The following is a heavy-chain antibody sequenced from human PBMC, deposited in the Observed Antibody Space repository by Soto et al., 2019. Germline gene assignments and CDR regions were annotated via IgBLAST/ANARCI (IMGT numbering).Heavy chain of an antibody. Sequence: GGSLRLSCAASGFTFSSYAMHWVRQAPGKGLEWVAVISYDGSNKYYADSVKGRFTISRDNSKNTLYLQMNSLRAEDTAVYYCARDWRYCSSTSCYRVGFDYWGQGTLVTVSS. CDR3: ARDWRYCSSTSCYRVGFDY. J-gene: IGHJ4*02. CDR2: ISYDGSNK. CDR1: GFTFSSYA. D-gene: IGHD2-2*01. V-gene: IGHV3-30-3*01.